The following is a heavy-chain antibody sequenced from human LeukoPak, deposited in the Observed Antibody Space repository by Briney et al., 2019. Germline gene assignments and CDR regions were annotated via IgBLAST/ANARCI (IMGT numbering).Heavy chain of an antibody. CDR2: ISSSSSYI. CDR1: GFTFSSYS. Sequence: GGSLRLSCAASGFTFSSYSMNWVRQAPGKGLEWVSSISSSSSYIYYADSVKGRFTISRDNAENSLYLQMNSLRAEDTAVYYCARSRTAGIQLWVFDYWGQGTLVTVSS. D-gene: IGHD5-18*01. V-gene: IGHV3-21*01. J-gene: IGHJ4*02. CDR3: ARSRTAGIQLWVFDY.